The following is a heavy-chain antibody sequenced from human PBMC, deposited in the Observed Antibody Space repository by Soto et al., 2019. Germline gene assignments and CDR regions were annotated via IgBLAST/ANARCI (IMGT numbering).Heavy chain of an antibody. D-gene: IGHD3-16*01. J-gene: IGHJ6*02. CDR2: IYYSGST. V-gene: IGHV4-59*01. Sequence: PSETLSLTCTVSGGSISSYYWSWIRQPPGKGLEWIGYIYYSGSTNYNPSLKSRVTISVDTSKNQFSLKLSSVTAADTAVYYCARGGEPRTRYYGMDVWGQGTTVTVSS. CDR1: GGSISSYY. CDR3: ARGGEPRTRYYGMDV.